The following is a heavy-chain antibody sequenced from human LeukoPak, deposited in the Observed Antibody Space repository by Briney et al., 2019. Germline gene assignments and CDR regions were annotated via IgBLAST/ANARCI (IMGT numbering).Heavy chain of an antibody. Sequence: GRSLRLSCAASGFTFSSYGMHWVRQAPGKGLEWVAVIWYDGSNKYYAGSVKGRFTISRDNSKNTLYLQMNSLRAEDTAVYYCARDFEQQLPQGSWGQGTLVTVSS. CDR2: IWYDGSNK. CDR1: GFTFSSYG. J-gene: IGHJ4*02. D-gene: IGHD6-13*01. V-gene: IGHV3-33*01. CDR3: ARDFEQQLPQGS.